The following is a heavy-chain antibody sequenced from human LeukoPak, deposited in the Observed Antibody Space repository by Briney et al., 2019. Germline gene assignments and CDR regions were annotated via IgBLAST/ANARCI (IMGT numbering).Heavy chain of an antibody. CDR3: ARGENGSFDR. Sequence: GSLRLSCNGSGVTFEDYYLSWIRQAPGKGLEWISYISSTGGDKFYADPVKGRFIISRDNAMNSVYMEMNDLTAEDTAFYYCARGENGSFDRWGQGTLVIVSS. V-gene: IGHV3-11*01. J-gene: IGHJ4*02. D-gene: IGHD5-24*01. CDR1: GVTFEDYY. CDR2: ISSTGGDK.